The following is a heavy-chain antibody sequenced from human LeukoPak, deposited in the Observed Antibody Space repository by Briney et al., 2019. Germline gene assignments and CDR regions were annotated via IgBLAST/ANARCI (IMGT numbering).Heavy chain of an antibody. Sequence: SETLSLTCTVSGGFISSYYWSWIRQPAGKGLEWIGRIYTSGSTNYNPSLKSRVTMSVDTSKNQFSLKLSSVTAADTAVYYCARVRTTTYYGSGSQSLAWFDPWGQGTLVTVSS. J-gene: IGHJ5*02. CDR2: IYTSGST. CDR3: ARVRTTTYYGSGSQSLAWFDP. V-gene: IGHV4-4*07. CDR1: GGFISSYY. D-gene: IGHD3-10*01.